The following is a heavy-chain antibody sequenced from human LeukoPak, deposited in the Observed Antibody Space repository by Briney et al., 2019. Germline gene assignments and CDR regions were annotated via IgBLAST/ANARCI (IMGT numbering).Heavy chain of an antibody. V-gene: IGHV3-30-3*01. CDR2: ISYDGSNK. CDR3: ARRGAYYDSSGYYD. Sequence: PGRSLRLSCAASGFTFNSYAMHWVRQAPGKELEWVALISYDGSNKYYADSVKGRFTISRDNSKNTLCLQMNSLRAEDTAVYYCARRGAYYDSSGYYDWGQGTLVTVSS. D-gene: IGHD3-22*01. J-gene: IGHJ4*02. CDR1: GFTFNSYA.